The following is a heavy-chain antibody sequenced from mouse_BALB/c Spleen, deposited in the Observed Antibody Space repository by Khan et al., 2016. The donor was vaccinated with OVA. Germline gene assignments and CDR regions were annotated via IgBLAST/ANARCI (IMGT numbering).Heavy chain of an antibody. CDR3: ARGGYSSFAY. V-gene: IGHV1-5*01. CDR2: IYPGNSDT. D-gene: IGHD1-3*01. Sequence: EVQLQESGTVLARPGASVKMSCKASDYSFTSYLIHWVKQRPGQGLEWIGDIYPGNSDTTYNQKFKDKAKLTAGTSANTAYMELSSLTNEDSAVYYCARGGYSSFAYWGQGTLVTVSA. CDR1: DYSFTSYL. J-gene: IGHJ3*01.